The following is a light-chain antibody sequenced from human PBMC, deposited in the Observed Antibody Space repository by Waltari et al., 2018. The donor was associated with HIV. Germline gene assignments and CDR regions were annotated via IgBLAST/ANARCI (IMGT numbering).Light chain of an antibody. V-gene: IGLV2-14*01. CDR3: SSYTSSSTQV. J-gene: IGLJ1*01. CDR2: EVT. CDR1: SSAVGGYNN. Sequence: QSALTQPASVSGSHGQSLTISCTGTSSAVGGYNNVFWYQQHQGKAPQLIIYEVTNRPSGVSNRFSCSKSGNTASLTISGLQAEDEADYYWSSYTSSSTQVFGTGTKVTVL.